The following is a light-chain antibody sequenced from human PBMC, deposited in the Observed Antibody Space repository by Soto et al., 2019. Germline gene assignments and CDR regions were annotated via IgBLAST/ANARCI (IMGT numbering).Light chain of an antibody. CDR3: QQYYRPWT. V-gene: IGKV4-1*01. CDR2: WAS. Sequence: DIVMAQSPDSLAVSLGERATINCKSSQSVLYSYNNKNYLAWYQQKPGQPPKLLIYWASTRESGVPDRFSGSGSGTDFTLASSSLQAEDVAVYYCQQYYRPWTFGQGTKVEIK. CDR1: QSVLYSYNNKNY. J-gene: IGKJ1*01.